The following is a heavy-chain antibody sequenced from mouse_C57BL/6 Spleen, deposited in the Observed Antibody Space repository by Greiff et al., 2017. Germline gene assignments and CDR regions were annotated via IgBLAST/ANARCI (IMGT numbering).Heavy chain of an antibody. V-gene: IGHV1-55*01. Sequence: VQLQQPGAELVKPGASVKMSCKASGYTFTSYWITWVKQRPGQGLEWIGDIYPGSGSTNYNEKFKSKATLTVDTSSSTAYMQLSSRTSEDSAVYYGARSLYGGSSYGYWGQGTTLTVSA. CDR2: IYPGSGST. D-gene: IGHD1-1*01. J-gene: IGHJ2*01. CDR1: GYTFTSYW. CDR3: ARSLYGGSSYGY.